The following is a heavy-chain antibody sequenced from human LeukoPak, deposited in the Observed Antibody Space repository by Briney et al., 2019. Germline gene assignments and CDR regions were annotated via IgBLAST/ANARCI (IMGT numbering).Heavy chain of an antibody. CDR1: GYTFTGYY. CDR2: INPNSGGT. Sequence: ASVKVSCKASGYTFTGYYMHWVQQAPGQGLEWMGWINPNSGGTNYAQKFQGRVTMTRDTSISTAYMELSRLRSDDTAVYYCARASGYCSSTSCYTVWFDPWGQGTLVTVSS. V-gene: IGHV1-2*02. D-gene: IGHD2-2*02. J-gene: IGHJ5*02. CDR3: ARASGYCSSTSCYTVWFDP.